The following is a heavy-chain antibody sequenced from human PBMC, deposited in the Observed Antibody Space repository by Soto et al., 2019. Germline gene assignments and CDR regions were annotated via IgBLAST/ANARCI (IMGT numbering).Heavy chain of an antibody. CDR1: GFTVSSNY. V-gene: IGHV3-53*01. D-gene: IGHD3-3*01. CDR3: ATRGSTYYDFWSGYYRAPYGMDV. CDR2: IYSGGST. Sequence: GGSLRLSCAASGFTVSSNYMSWVRQAPGKGLEWVSVIYSGGSTYYADSVKGRFTISRDNSENTLYLQMNSLRAEDTAVYYCATRGSTYYDFWSGYYRAPYGMDVWGQGTTVTVSS. J-gene: IGHJ6*02.